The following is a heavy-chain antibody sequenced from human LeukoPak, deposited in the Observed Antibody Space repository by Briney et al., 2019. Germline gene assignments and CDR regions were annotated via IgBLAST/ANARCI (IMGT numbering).Heavy chain of an antibody. CDR1: GCTFSSYS. V-gene: IGHV3-21*01. D-gene: IGHD2-2*01. J-gene: IGHJ4*02. Sequence: GGSLRLSCAASGCTFSSYSMNWVRQAPGKGLEWVSSISSSSSYIYYADSVKGRFTISRDNAKNSLYLQMNSLRAEDTAVYCCASHYCSSTSCYVGLVGYWGQGTLVTVSS. CDR3: ASHYCSSTSCYVGLVGY. CDR2: ISSSSSYI.